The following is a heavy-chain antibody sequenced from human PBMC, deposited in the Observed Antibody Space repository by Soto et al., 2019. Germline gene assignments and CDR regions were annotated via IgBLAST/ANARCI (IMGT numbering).Heavy chain of an antibody. CDR3: ARDILSGRQWLVPCDY. V-gene: IGHV1-18*01. CDR1: GYTFTSYG. D-gene: IGHD6-19*01. Sequence: QVQLVQSGAEVKKPGASVKVSCKASGYTFTSYGISWVRQAPGQGLEWMGWISAYNGNTNYAQKLQGRVTMTKDTSTSTAYMELRSLRSDDTAVYYCARDILSGRQWLVPCDYWGQGTLVTVSS. J-gene: IGHJ4*02. CDR2: ISAYNGNT.